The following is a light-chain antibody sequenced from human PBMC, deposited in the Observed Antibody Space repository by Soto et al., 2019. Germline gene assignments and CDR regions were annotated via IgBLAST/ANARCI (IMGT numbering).Light chain of an antibody. V-gene: IGKV3D-15*02. CDR3: QQYHDWVT. CDR2: GAS. J-gene: IGKJ4*01. Sequence: EIVLMQSPGTLSLSPGERATLSCRASQSVSSNLAWYQQKPGQAPRLLIYGASTRATGIPARFSGSGSGTEFTLTISYLRPEDSAVYFCQQYHDWVTFGGGTKVDIK. CDR1: QSVSSN.